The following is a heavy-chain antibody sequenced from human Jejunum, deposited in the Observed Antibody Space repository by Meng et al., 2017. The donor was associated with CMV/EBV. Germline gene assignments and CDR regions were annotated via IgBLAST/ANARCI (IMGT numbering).Heavy chain of an antibody. CDR3: ARGYCGGGSCYLKGAFDI. D-gene: IGHD2-15*01. V-gene: IGHV3-21*01. CDR1: YG. CDR2: ISSSSSYI. J-gene: IGHJ3*02. Sequence: YGINWVRQAPGKGLEWVSSISSSSSYIYYADSVKGRFTISRDNAKNSLYLQMNSLRAEDTAVYYCARGYCGGGSCYLKGAFDIWGQGTMVTVSS.